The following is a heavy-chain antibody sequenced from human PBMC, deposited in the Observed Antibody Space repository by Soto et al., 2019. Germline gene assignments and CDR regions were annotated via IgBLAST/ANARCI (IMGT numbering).Heavy chain of an antibody. D-gene: IGHD4-17*01. CDR3: ARADTVTTGGLNY. CDR1: GYTFIDYY. J-gene: IGHJ4*01. V-gene: IGHV1-2*04. Sequence: QVQLVQSGAEVKKPGASVKVSCKASGYTFIDYYIHWVRQAPGQGLEWMGWINPNSADTNYAQNFQGWGSMTRDSSIGTAFMEVSRLRSDDTAVYYCARADTVTTGGLNYWGRGSLVTVSA. CDR2: INPNSADT.